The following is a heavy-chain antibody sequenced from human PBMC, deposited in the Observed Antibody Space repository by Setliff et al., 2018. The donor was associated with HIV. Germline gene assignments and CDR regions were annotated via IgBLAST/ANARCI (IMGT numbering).Heavy chain of an antibody. Sequence: PSETLSLTCTVSGGSISSGGYYWSWIRQHPGKGLEWIGYIYHSGSTFYNPSLQSRAAISVDGSKYHLSLKLFSVTAADTAVYFCASSGVRGDDWGQGTLVTVSS. CDR2: IYHSGST. V-gene: IGHV4-31*03. CDR3: ASSGVRGDD. D-gene: IGHD3-3*01. J-gene: IGHJ4*02. CDR1: GGSISSGGYY.